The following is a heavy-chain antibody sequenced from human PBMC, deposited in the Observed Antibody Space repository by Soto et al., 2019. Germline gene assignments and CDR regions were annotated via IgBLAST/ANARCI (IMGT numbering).Heavy chain of an antibody. CDR2: IFSNNEK. CDR3: ARIGPDSGYDCCDY. J-gene: IGHJ4*02. CDR1: GFLLSNARMG. Sequence: QVTLKESGPVLVNPTATLTLTCTVSGFLLSNARMGVSWIRQPPGKALEWLAHIFSNNEKSYGTSLKSRITIAKDTSKSQVVLTMTNMDPVDTATYYCARIGPDSGYDCCDYWGQGTLVTVSS. V-gene: IGHV2-26*01. D-gene: IGHD5-12*01.